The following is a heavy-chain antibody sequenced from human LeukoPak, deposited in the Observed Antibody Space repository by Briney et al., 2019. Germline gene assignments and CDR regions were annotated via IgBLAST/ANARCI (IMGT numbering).Heavy chain of an antibody. J-gene: IGHJ3*02. CDR3: AGHAFLRDAFDI. D-gene: IGHD2-21*01. CDR1: GGSISSYY. V-gene: IGHV4-59*08. CDR2: IYYSGDT. Sequence: SETLSLTCTVSGGSISSYYWSWIRQPPGKGLEWIGYIYYSGDTNYNPSLKSRVTISVDTSKNQFSLKLSSVTAPDTAVYYCAGHAFLRDAFDIWGQGTMVTVSS.